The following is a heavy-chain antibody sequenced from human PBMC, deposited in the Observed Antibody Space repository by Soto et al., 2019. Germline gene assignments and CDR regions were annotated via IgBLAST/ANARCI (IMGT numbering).Heavy chain of an antibody. Sequence: ASMKVSCKASGGTFSSYAISWVRQAPGQGLEWMGGIIPIFGTANYAQKFQGRVTITADESTSTAYMELSSLRSEDTAVYYCARDDILTGYYSNYYYYGMDVWGQGTTVTVSS. J-gene: IGHJ6*02. CDR2: IIPIFGTA. V-gene: IGHV1-69*13. CDR3: ARDDILTGYYSNYYYYGMDV. D-gene: IGHD3-9*01. CDR1: GGTFSSYA.